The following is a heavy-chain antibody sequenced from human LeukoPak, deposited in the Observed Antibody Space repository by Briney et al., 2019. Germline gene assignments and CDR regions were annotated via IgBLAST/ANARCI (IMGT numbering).Heavy chain of an antibody. Sequence: GGSLRLSCAASGFTFSSYAMHRVRQAPGKGLEWVANIKQDGSEKYYVDSVKGRFTISRDNAKNSLYLQMNSLRAEDTAVYYCAREGLAGLWLLPSDAFDIWGQGTMVTVSS. CDR1: GFTFSSYA. V-gene: IGHV3-7*03. CDR2: IKQDGSEK. CDR3: AREGLAGLWLLPSDAFDI. J-gene: IGHJ3*02. D-gene: IGHD3-22*01.